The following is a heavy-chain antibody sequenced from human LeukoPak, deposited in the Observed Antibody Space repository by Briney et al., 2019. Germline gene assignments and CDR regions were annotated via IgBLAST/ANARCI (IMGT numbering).Heavy chain of an antibody. J-gene: IGHJ3*02. V-gene: IGHV1-46*01. CDR2: INPSGGST. CDR1: GYTFTSYY. CDR3: ARGEIALWFENAFDI. D-gene: IGHD3-10*01. Sequence: GASVKVSCKASGYTFTSYYMHWVRQAPGQGLEWMGIINPSGGSTSYAQKFQGRVTMTRDTSTSTVYMELSSLRSDDTAVYYCARGEIALWFENAFDIWGQGTMVTVSS.